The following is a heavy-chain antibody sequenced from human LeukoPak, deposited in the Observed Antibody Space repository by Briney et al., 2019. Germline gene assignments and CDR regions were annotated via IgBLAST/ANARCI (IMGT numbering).Heavy chain of an antibody. D-gene: IGHD3-9*01. J-gene: IGHJ4*02. CDR1: GGSISSYY. CDR2: IYYSGST. CDR3: ARMGIRLFDWLPTYYFDY. V-gene: IGHV4-59*01. Sequence: SETLSLTCTVSGGSISSYYWSWIRQPPGKGLEWIGYIYYSGSTNYNPSLRSRVTISIDTSKNRFSLKLSSVTAADTAVYYCARMGIRLFDWLPTYYFDYWGQGTLVTVSS.